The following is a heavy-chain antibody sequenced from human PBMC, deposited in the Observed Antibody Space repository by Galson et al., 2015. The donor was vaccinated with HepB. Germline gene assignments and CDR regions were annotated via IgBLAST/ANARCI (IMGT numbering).Heavy chain of an antibody. CDR1: GFTFINYY. D-gene: IGHD1-26*01. V-gene: IGHV3-7*01. CDR2: IKQDGSEQ. CDR3: ARDKQLGATYLDY. Sequence: SLRLSCAASGFTFINYYMSWVRQAPGKGLEWVANIKQDGSEQDYVDSVKGRFTISRDDAKNSLYLEINNLRAEDTAVYYCARDKQLGATYLDYWGQGTLVTVSS. J-gene: IGHJ4*02.